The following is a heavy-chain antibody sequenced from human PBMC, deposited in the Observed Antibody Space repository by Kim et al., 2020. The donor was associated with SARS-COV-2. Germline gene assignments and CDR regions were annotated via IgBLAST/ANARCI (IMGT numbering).Heavy chain of an antibody. V-gene: IGHV1-69*13. CDR2: IIPIFGTA. J-gene: IGHJ4*02. D-gene: IGHD3-3*01. Sequence: SVKVSCKASGGTFSSYAISWVRQAPGQGLELMGGIIPIFGTANYAQKFQGRVTITADESTSTAYMELSSLRSEDTAVYYCAIRLFRDDESGFDYWGQGTLVTVSS. CDR1: GGTFSSYA. CDR3: AIRLFRDDESGFDY.